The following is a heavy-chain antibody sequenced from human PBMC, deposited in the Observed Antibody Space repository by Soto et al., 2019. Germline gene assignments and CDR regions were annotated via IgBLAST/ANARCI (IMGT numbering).Heavy chain of an antibody. CDR1: GFTFSSYS. V-gene: IGHV3-48*02. CDR3: AREPNGYSYGSYYFHF. D-gene: IGHD5-18*01. CDR2: ISSGSDAK. J-gene: IGHJ4*02. Sequence: GGSLRLSCVASGFTFSSYSMNWVRQAPGKGLEWISHISSGSDAKYCADSVKGRFTISRDNAKNSLYLQMNSLRDEDTAVYYCAREPNGYSYGSYYFHFWGQGTLVTVSS.